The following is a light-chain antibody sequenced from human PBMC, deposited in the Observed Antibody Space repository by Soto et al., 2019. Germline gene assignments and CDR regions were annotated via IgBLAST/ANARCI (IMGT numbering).Light chain of an antibody. CDR2: VEGSGSY. Sequence: QSVLTQSSSASASLGSSVRLTCTLSSGHSSYIIAWHQQQPGKAPRYLMKVEGSGSYNKGSGVPDRFSGSSSGADRYLTISYLQSEDEADYYCETWDSNTRVFGGGTKLTVL. V-gene: IGLV4-60*03. J-gene: IGLJ2*01. CDR1: SGHSSYI. CDR3: ETWDSNTRV.